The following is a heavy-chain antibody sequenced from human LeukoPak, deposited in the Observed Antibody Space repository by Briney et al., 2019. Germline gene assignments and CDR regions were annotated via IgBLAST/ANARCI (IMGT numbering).Heavy chain of an antibody. V-gene: IGHV1-46*01. D-gene: IGHD3-10*01. Sequence: ASVKVSCKASGYTFTDYYMHWVRQAPGQGLEWMGIINPSGGSASYAQKFQGRVTMIRDTSTSTVYMELSSLRSEDTAVYYCARGVRIEGSGSYEGPFFDYWGQGTLVTVSS. CDR2: INPSGGSA. J-gene: IGHJ4*02. CDR3: ARGVRIEGSGSYEGPFFDY. CDR1: GYTFTDYY.